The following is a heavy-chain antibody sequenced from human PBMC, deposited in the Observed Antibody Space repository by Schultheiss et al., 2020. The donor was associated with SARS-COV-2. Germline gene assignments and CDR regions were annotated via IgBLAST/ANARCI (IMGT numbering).Heavy chain of an antibody. CDR2: ITSGSGYF. D-gene: IGHD6-19*01. CDR1: GFTFSSYG. V-gene: IGHV3-21*06. Sequence: GGSLRLSCAASGFTFSSYGMHWVRQAPGKGLEWVSFITSGSGYFYSAESVKGRFTISRDNAKNSLYLQMDSLSAEDTAIYYCAREGSGSGNYFDYWGLGTLVTVSS. J-gene: IGHJ4*02. CDR3: AREGSGSGNYFDY.